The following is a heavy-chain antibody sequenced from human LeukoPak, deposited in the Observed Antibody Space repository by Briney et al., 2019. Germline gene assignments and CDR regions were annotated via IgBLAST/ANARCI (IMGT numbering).Heavy chain of an antibody. CDR1: GDSFNTYA. V-gene: IGHV1-69*04. Sequence: SVKVSCKASGDSFNTYAINWVRQAPGQGLEWMGKIIPILEVPNIAREFQGRVTITADKSTNTAYLELKGLRSEDTALYFCARRTCRGSSCYRNDASDIWGQGTMVTVSS. CDR2: IIPILEVP. D-gene: IGHD2-15*01. CDR3: ARRTCRGSSCYRNDASDI. J-gene: IGHJ3*02.